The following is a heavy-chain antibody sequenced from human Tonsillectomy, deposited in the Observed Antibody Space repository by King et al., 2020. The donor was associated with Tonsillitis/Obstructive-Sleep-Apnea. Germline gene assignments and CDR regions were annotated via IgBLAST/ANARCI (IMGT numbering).Heavy chain of an antibody. CDR1: GGSVSSGSYY. Sequence: QLQESGPGLVKPSETLSLTCTVSGGSVSSGSYYWSWIRQPPGKGLEWIGYIYYSGSTNYNPSLKSRVTISVDTSKNQFSLKLSSVTAADTAVYYCARDVGQQLGLIYYYYYMDVWGEGTTVTVSS. D-gene: IGHD6-13*01. CDR3: ARDVGQQLGLIYYYYYMDV. V-gene: IGHV4-61*01. CDR2: IYYSGST. J-gene: IGHJ6*03.